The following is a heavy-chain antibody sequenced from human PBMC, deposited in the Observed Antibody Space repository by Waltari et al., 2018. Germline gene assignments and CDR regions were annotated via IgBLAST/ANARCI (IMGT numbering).Heavy chain of an antibody. J-gene: IGHJ3*02. V-gene: IGHV4-39*07. D-gene: IGHD2-21*01. CDR3: ARDIVVVIAIGLRAFDI. CDR1: GGSISSSSYY. CDR2: IYYSGST. Sequence: QLPLPESGPGLVKPSETLSLTCTVSGGSISSSSYYWGWIRQPPGKGLEWIGSIYYSGSTYYNPSLKSRVTISVDTSKNQCSLKLSSVTAADTAVYYCARDIVVVIAIGLRAFDIWGQGTMVTVSS.